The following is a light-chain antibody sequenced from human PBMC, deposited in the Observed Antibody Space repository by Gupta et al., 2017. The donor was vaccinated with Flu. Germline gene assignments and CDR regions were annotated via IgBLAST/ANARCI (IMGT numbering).Light chain of an antibody. V-gene: IGKV3-20*01. Sequence: EIVLTQSPGTLSLSPGERATRSCRASQSVSSNYLAWYQQKLGQAPRLLMYGASRRATGIPDRFSGSGSGTEFTLTVSRLEPEDFAVYYCHQECSSPFSFGQGTKVEIK. CDR1: QSVSSNY. CDR3: HQECSSPFS. CDR2: GAS. J-gene: IGKJ2*03.